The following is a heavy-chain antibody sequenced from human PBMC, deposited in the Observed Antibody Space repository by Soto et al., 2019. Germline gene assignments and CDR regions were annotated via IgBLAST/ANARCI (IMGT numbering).Heavy chain of an antibody. CDR1: GFTFSNAW. V-gene: IGHV3-15*01. CDR3: TNDLLFSNYYYYGMDV. D-gene: IGHD3-3*01. J-gene: IGHJ6*02. CDR2: IKSKTDGGTT. Sequence: GGSLRLSCAASGFTFSNAWMSWVRQAPGKGLEWVGRIKSKTDGGTTDYAAPVKGRFTISRDDSKNTLYLQMNSLKTEDTAVYYCTNDLLFSNYYYYGMDVWGQGTTVTVS.